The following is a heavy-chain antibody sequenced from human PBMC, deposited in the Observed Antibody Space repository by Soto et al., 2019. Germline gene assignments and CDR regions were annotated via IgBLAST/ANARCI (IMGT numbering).Heavy chain of an antibody. CDR2: IYYSGST. V-gene: IGHV4-31*03. J-gene: IGHJ6*02. CDR3: ARVVGYDYVWGSYPQQPYYYYGMDV. Sequence: SETLSLTCTVSGGSISSGGYYWSWIRQHPGKGLGWIGYIYYSGSTYYNPSLKSRVTISVDTSKNQFSLKLSSVTAADTAVYYCARVVGYDYVWGSYPQQPYYYYGMDVWGQGTTVTVSS. CDR1: GGSISSGGYY. D-gene: IGHD3-16*02.